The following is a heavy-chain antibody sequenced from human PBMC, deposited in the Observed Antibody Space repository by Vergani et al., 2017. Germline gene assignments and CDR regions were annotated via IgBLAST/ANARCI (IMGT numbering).Heavy chain of an antibody. CDR3: ARKSPMGRTHDAFDI. D-gene: IGHD3-10*01. CDR1: GGTFSSYA. CDR2: IIPIFGTA. Sequence: QVQLVQSGAEVKKPGSSVKVSCKASGGTFSSYAISWVRQAPGQGLEWMGGIIPIFGTANYAQKFQGRVTITADKSTSTAYMELSRLRSDDTAVYYCARKSPMGRTHDAFDIWGQGTMVTVSS. V-gene: IGHV1-69*06. J-gene: IGHJ3*02.